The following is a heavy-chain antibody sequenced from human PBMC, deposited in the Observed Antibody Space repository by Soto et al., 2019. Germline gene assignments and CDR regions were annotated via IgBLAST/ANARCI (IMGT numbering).Heavy chain of an antibody. V-gene: IGHV1-69*12. CDR3: AQTLGLAVAGPGRFDL. D-gene: IGHD6-19*01. J-gene: IGHJ2*01. Sequence: QVQLVQSGAEVKKYGSSVKVSCKASGGTFSRYAISWVRQAPGQGLEWMGGITPVFGTANYAQRFQGRATSTADEPTSTAYMQLGSLRSDDTAVYYCAQTLGLAVAGPGRFDLWGRGTLVTVSS. CDR1: GGTFSRYA. CDR2: ITPVFGTA.